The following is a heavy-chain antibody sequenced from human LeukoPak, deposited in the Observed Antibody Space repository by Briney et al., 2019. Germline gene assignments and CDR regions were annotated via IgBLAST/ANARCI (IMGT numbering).Heavy chain of an antibody. CDR2: IRYDGSNK. CDR1: GFTFSSYG. D-gene: IGHD5/OR15-5a*01. V-gene: IGHV3-30*02. CDR3: AKDAKGYSVSLSWFDP. J-gene: IGHJ5*02. Sequence: GGSLRLSCAASGFTFSSYGMHWVRQAPGKGLEWVALIRYDGSNKYYADSVKGRFTISRDNSKNTLYLQMNSLRAEDTAVYYCAKDAKGYSVSLSWFDPWGQGTLVTVSS.